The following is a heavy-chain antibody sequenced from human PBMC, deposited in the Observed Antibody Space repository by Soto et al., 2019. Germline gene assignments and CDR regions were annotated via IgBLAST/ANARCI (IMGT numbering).Heavy chain of an antibody. CDR3: ARVNDSSGYYYDAFDI. CDR2: ISSSSSYI. CDR1: GFTFSSYS. J-gene: IGHJ3*02. D-gene: IGHD3-22*01. Sequence: GGSLRLSCAASGFTFSSYSMNWVRQAPGKGLEWVSSISSSSSYIYYADSVKGRFTISRDNAKNSLYLQMNSLRAEDTAVYYCARVNDSSGYYYDAFDIWGQGTMVTVSS. V-gene: IGHV3-21*01.